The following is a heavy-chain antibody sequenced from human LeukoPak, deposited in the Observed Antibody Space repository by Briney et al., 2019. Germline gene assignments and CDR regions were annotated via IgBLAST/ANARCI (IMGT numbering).Heavy chain of an antibody. Sequence: GASVKVSCKASGYTFIDYTMHWLRQAPGQRLDWMGWINGGRGNTKYSPEFQGRVTITRDTSASTGYMELSSLRSEDTAVYYCANPRYDSSGYYYVDWGQGTLVTVSS. D-gene: IGHD3-22*01. J-gene: IGHJ4*02. CDR2: INGGRGNT. V-gene: IGHV1-3*01. CDR3: ANPRYDSSGYYYVD. CDR1: GYTFIDYT.